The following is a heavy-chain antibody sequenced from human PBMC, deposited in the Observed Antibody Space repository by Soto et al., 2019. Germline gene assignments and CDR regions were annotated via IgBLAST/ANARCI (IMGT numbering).Heavy chain of an antibody. V-gene: IGHV1-2*02. CDR2: INPNSGGT. D-gene: IGHD6-19*01. J-gene: IGHJ4*02. CDR1: GYTFTGYY. CDR3: ARAQGGSGWYYFDY. Sequence: ASVKVSCKASGYTFTGYYMHRVRQAPGQGLEWMGWINPNSGGTNYAQKFQGRVTMTRDTSISTAYMELSRLRSDDTAVYYCARAQGGSGWYYFDYWGQGTLVTAPQ.